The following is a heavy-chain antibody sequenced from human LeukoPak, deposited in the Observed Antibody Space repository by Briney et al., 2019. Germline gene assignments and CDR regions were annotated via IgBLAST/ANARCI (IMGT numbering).Heavy chain of an antibody. CDR2: IRGDGGAT. Sequence: GGSLRLSCAASGFNFDGSFMHWVRQAPGEGLEWVSFIRGDGGATYSIDSVRGRFTISRDNSKDSLYLQLESLRTDDTALYFCATSHGWSPDHWGQGTLVTVSS. CDR1: GFNFDGSF. D-gene: IGHD6-19*01. V-gene: IGHV3-43*02. CDR3: ATSHGWSPDH. J-gene: IGHJ4*02.